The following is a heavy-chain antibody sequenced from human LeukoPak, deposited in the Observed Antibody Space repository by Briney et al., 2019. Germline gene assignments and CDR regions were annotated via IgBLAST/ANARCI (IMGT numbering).Heavy chain of an antibody. V-gene: IGHV4-59*01. CDR3: ARVDDYGDYFFDY. Sequence: PSEALSLTCTVSGGSISSYYWSWIRQPPGKGLEWIGYIYYSGSTNYNPSLKSRVTMSVDTSKNQFSLKLSSVTAADTAVYYCARVDDYGDYFFDYWGQGTLVTVSS. CDR1: GGSISSYY. CDR2: IYYSGST. D-gene: IGHD4-17*01. J-gene: IGHJ4*02.